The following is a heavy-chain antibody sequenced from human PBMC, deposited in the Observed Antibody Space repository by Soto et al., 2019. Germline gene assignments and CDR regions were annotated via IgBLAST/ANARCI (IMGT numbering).Heavy chain of an antibody. Sequence: GASVKVSCKASGGTFSSYAISWVRQAPGQGLEWMGGIIPIFGTANYAQKFQGRVTITADESTSTAYMELSSLRSEDTAVYYCIVVVTARYYGMDVWGQGTTVTVSS. D-gene: IGHD2-21*02. CDR1: GGTFSSYA. V-gene: IGHV1-69*13. J-gene: IGHJ6*02. CDR2: IIPIFGTA. CDR3: IVVVTARYYGMDV.